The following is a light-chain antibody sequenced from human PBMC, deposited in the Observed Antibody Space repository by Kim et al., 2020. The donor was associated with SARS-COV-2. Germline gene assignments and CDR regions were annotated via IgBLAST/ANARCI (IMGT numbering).Light chain of an antibody. CDR3: QSYDSSLSVLYV. Sequence: QPVLTQPPSVSGAPGQRVTISCTGSSSNIGAGYDVHWYQQLPGTAPKLLIYGNSNRPSGVPDRFSGSKSGTSAPLAITGLQAEDEADYYCQSYDSSLSVLYVFGTGTKVTVL. CDR1: SSNIGAGYD. CDR2: GNS. J-gene: IGLJ1*01. V-gene: IGLV1-40*01.